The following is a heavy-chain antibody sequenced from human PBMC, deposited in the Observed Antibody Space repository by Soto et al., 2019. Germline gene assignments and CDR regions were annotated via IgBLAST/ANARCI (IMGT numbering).Heavy chain of an antibody. CDR2: IYYSGST. J-gene: IGHJ2*01. CDR1: GGSISSSSYY. Sequence: QLQLQESGPGLVKPSETLSLTCTVSGGSISSSSYYWGWIRQPPGKGLEWIGSIYYSGSTYYNPSLKSRVTISVDTSKDPFSLKLSSVTAADTAVYYCARRVCGGDCYSSWYFDLWGRGTLVTVSS. V-gene: IGHV4-39*01. CDR3: ARRVCGGDCYSSWYFDL. D-gene: IGHD2-21*02.